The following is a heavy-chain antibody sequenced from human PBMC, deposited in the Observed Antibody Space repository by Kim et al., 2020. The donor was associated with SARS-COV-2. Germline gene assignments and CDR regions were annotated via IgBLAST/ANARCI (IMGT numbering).Heavy chain of an antibody. D-gene: IGHD5-12*01. CDR1: GYTFTSYD. V-gene: IGHV1-8*01. J-gene: IGHJ4*02. CDR3: ARVGWAATTISY. CDR2: MNPNSGNT. Sequence: ASVKVSCKASGYTFTSYDINWVRQATGQGLEWMGWMNPNSGNTGYAQKFQGRVTMTRNTSISTAYMELSSLRSEDTAVYYCARVGWAATTISYWGQGTLVTVSS.